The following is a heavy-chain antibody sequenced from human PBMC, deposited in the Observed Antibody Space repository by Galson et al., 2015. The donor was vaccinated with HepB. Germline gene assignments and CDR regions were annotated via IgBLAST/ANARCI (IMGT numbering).Heavy chain of an antibody. CDR2: IYPGDSDT. V-gene: IGHV5-51*01. CDR1: GYSFTSYW. J-gene: IGHJ6*02. Sequence: QSGAEVKKPGESLKISCKGSGYSFTSYWIGWVRQMPGKGLEWMGIIYPGDSDTRYSPSFQGQVTISADKSISTAYLQWSSLKASDTAMYYCARHGIAALSTSYYYGMDVWGQGTTVTVSS. D-gene: IGHD6-13*01. CDR3: ARHGIAALSTSYYYGMDV.